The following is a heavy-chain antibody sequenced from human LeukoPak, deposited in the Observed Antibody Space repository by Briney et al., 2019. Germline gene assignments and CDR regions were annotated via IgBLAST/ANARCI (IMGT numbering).Heavy chain of an antibody. CDR1: GFTFDDYA. CDR2: ISWNSGSI. Sequence: GGSLRFSCAASGFTFDDYAMHWVRQAPGKGLEWVSGISWNSGSIGYADSVKGRFTISRDNAKNSLYLQMNSLRAEDTALYYCAKDIYYGSGSPLFDYWGQGTPVTVSS. CDR3: AKDIYYGSGSPLFDY. J-gene: IGHJ4*02. V-gene: IGHV3-9*01. D-gene: IGHD3-10*01.